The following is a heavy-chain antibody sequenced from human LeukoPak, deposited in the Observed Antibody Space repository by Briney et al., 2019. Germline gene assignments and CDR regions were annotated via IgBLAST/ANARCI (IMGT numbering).Heavy chain of an antibody. CDR3: AKGKADTMIVVVITTYLPLFDY. CDR2: NSGSGGST. V-gene: IGHV3-23*01. Sequence: PGGSLRLSCAATVFTFSSYAMSWVRQAAGKGLEWVSANSGSGGSTYYADSVKGRFTISRDNSKNTLYLQMNSLRAEDTAVYYCAKGKADTMIVVVITTYLPLFDYWGQGTLVTVSS. J-gene: IGHJ4*02. D-gene: IGHD3-22*01. CDR1: VFTFSSYA.